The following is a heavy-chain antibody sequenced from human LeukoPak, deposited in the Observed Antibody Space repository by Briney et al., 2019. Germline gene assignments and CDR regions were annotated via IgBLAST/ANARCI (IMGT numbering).Heavy chain of an antibody. CDR2: ISSSSYT. V-gene: IGHV3-11*06. D-gene: IGHD2-15*01. Sequence: GGSLGLSCAASGFTFSDYYMSWIRQAPGKGLEWVSYISSSSYTNYADSVKGRFTISRDNAKNSLYLQMNSLRAEDTAVYYCARAGEVVVAATDYWGQGTLVTVSS. J-gene: IGHJ4*02. CDR3: ARAGEVVVAATDY. CDR1: GFTFSDYY.